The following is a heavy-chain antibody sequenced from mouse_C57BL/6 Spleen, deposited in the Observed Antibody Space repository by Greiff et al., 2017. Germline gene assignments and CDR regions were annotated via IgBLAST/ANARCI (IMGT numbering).Heavy chain of an antibody. V-gene: IGHV5-4*03. Sequence: EVKLVESGGGLVKPGGSLKLSCAASGFTFSSYAMSWVRQTPEKRQEWVATISDGGSYTYYSDNVKGRFPISRDNAKNNLYLQISHLKSEDTAMYYCARVYYYGSSPWFAYWGQGTLVTVSA. CDR1: GFTFSSYA. CDR3: ARVYYYGSSPWFAY. CDR2: ISDGGSYT. J-gene: IGHJ3*01. D-gene: IGHD1-1*01.